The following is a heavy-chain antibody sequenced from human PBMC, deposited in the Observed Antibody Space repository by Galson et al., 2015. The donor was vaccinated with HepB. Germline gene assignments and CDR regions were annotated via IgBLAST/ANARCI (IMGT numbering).Heavy chain of an antibody. CDR2: IIPILGIA. D-gene: IGHD2-2*01. CDR3: ARPADDCSSTSCYMAPGYDY. Sequence: SVKVSCKASGGTFSSYAISWVRQAPGQGLEWMGRIIPILGIANYAQKFQGRVTITADKSTSTAYMELSSLRSEDTAVYYCARPADDCSSTSCYMAPGYDYWGQGTLVTVSS. J-gene: IGHJ4*02. V-gene: IGHV1-69*04. CDR1: GGTFSSYA.